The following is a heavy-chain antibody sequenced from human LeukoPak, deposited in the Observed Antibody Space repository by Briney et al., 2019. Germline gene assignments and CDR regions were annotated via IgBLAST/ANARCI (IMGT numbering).Heavy chain of an antibody. CDR2: ISYDGSNK. CDR1: GFTFSSYG. D-gene: IGHD3-3*01. J-gene: IGHJ6*02. CDR3: AKDEYYDFWSGYSLYYYYGMDV. V-gene: IGHV3-30*18. Sequence: PGRSLRLSCAASGFTFSSYGMHWVRQAPGKGLEWVAVISYDGSNKYYADSVKGRFTISRDNSKNTLYLQMNSLRAEDTAVYYCAKDEYYDFWSGYSLYYYYGMDVWGQGTTVTVSS.